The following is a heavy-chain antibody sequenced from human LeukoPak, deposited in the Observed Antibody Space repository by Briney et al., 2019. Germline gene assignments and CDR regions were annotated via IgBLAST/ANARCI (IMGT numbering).Heavy chain of an antibody. CDR3: AISTPFQNY. V-gene: IGHV3-7*01. CDR2: IKQDGSEK. CDR1: GFTFSSNG. D-gene: IGHD4-23*01. Sequence: PGGSLRLSCAASGFTFSSNGMNWVRQAPGKGLEWVANIKQDGSEKYYVDSVKGRFTISRDNAKNSLYLQMNSLRAEDTAVYYCAISTPFQNYWGQGTLVTVSS. J-gene: IGHJ4*02.